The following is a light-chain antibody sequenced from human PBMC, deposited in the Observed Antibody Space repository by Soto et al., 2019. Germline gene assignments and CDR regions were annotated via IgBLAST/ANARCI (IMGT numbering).Light chain of an antibody. J-gene: IGLJ2*01. CDR1: SSDIGGSNF. CDR2: DVS. Sequence: QSALTQPASVSGSPGQLITISCTGTSSDIGGSNFVSWYQQHPGKAPKLMIYDVSNRPSGVSNRFSGSKSGNTASFTISGLQAEDEADYYCTSYTSSSTLQFGGGTKLTVL. V-gene: IGLV2-14*03. CDR3: TSYTSSSTLQ.